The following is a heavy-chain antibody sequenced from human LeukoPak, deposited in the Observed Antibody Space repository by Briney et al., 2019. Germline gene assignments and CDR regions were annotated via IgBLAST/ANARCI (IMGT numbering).Heavy chain of an antibody. CDR1: GFTFSSYS. V-gene: IGHV3-21*01. CDR2: ISSSSSYI. CDR3: ARVDYYGSGSLDLVY. D-gene: IGHD3-10*01. Sequence: PGGSLRLSCAASGFTFSSYSMNWVRQAPGKGLEWVPSISSSSSYIYYADSVKGRFTISRDNAKNSLYLQMNSLRVEDTAVYYCARVDYYGSGSLDLVYWGQGTLVTVSS. J-gene: IGHJ4*02.